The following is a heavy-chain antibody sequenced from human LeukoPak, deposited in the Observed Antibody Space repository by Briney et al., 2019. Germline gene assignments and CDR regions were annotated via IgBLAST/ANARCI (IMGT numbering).Heavy chain of an antibody. CDR3: ARGDSYCSGGSCYYYMDV. D-gene: IGHD2-15*01. CDR2: IYYSGST. V-gene: IGHV4-59*12. CDR1: GGSISSYY. Sequence: PSETLSLTCTVSGGSISSYYWSWIRQPPRKGLEWIGYIYYSGSTNYNPSLKSRVAISVDTSKNQFSLKLSSVTAADTAVYYCARGDSYCSGGSCYYYMDVWGKGTTVTVSS. J-gene: IGHJ6*03.